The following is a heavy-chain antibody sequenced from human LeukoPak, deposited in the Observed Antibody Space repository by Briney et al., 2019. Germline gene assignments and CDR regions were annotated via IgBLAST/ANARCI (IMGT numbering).Heavy chain of an antibody. Sequence: PGGSLRLSCAASGFTFSSYAMSWVRQAPGKGLEWVSAISGSGGTIYYADSVKGRFTISRDNAKNSLYLQMNSLRAEDTAVYYCARDLGYSSSWSQVWGQGTLVTVSS. CDR1: GFTFSSYA. V-gene: IGHV3-23*01. CDR2: ISGSGGTI. D-gene: IGHD6-13*01. CDR3: ARDLGYSSSWSQV. J-gene: IGHJ4*02.